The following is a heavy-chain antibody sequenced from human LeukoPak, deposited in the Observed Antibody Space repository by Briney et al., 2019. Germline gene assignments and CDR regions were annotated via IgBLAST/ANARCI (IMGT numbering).Heavy chain of an antibody. V-gene: IGHV3-20*04. CDR1: GFTFDDYG. J-gene: IGHJ5*02. CDR2: INWNGGST. D-gene: IGHD2-15*01. CDR3: ARGPTVKYCSGGSCYSSWFDP. Sequence: PGGSLRLSCAASGFTFDDYGMSWVRQAPGKGLEWVSGINWNGGSTGYADSVKGRFTISRDNSKNVLYLQMNSLRAEDTAVYYCARGPTVKYCSGGSCYSSWFDPWGQGTLVTVSS.